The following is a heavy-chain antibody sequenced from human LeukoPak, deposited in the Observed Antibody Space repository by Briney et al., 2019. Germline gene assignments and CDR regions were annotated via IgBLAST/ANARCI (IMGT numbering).Heavy chain of an antibody. CDR1: GGSISSYY. CDR2: IYYSGST. Sequence: KSSETLSLTCTVSGGSISSYYWSWIRQPPGKGLEWIGYIYYSGSTNYNPSLKSRVTISVDTSKNQFSLKLSSVTAADTAVYYCARGVPAAIYYYYYMDVWGKGTTVTVSS. J-gene: IGHJ6*03. V-gene: IGHV4-59*01. CDR3: ARGVPAAIYYYYYMDV. D-gene: IGHD2-2*01.